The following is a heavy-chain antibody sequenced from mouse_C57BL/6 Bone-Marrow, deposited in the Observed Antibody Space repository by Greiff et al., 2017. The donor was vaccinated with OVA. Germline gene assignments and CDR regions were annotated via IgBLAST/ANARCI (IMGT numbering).Heavy chain of an antibody. V-gene: IGHV2-2*01. CDR3: ARHDDYPMDY. CDR2: IWSGGST. Sequence: QVQLKESGPGLVQPSQSLSITCTVSGFSLTSYGVHWVRQSPGKGLEWLGVIWSGGSTDYNAAFISRLSISKDNSKSQVFFKMNSQQADDTAIYYCARHDDYPMDYWGQGTSVTVSS. J-gene: IGHJ4*01. D-gene: IGHD2-3*01. CDR1: GFSLTSYG.